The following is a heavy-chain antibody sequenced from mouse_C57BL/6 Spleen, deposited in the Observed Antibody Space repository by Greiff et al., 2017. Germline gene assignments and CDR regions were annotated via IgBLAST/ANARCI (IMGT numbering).Heavy chain of an antibody. J-gene: IGHJ3*01. V-gene: IGHV1-62-2*01. CDR3: EKHEDQRGAWFAY. CDR1: GYTFTEYT. CDR2: VYPGSGSI. Sequence: QVHVKQSGAELVKPGASVKLSCKASGYTFTEYTIHWVKQRSGQGLEWIGWVYPGSGSIKYNEKFKDKATLTADKSSNTVYMELSRLTSEDSAVYFCEKHEDQRGAWFAYWGQGTLVTVSA.